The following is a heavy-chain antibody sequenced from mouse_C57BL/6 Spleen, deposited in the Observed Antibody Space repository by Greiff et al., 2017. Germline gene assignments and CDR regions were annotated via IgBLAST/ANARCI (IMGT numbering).Heavy chain of an antibody. V-gene: IGHV1-52*01. J-gene: IGHJ4*01. Sequence: QVQLQQPGAELVRPGSSVKLSCKASGYTFTSYWMHWVKQRPIQGLEWIGNIDPSDSETHYNQKFKDKATLTVDKSSSTAYMQLSSLTSEDSAVYYCARGGYGYEGAMDYWGQGTSVTVSS. CDR1: GYTFTSYW. D-gene: IGHD2-2*01. CDR3: ARGGYGYEGAMDY. CDR2: IDPSDSET.